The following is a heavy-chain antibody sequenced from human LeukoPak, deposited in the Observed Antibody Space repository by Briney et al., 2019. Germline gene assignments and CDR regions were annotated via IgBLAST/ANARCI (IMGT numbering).Heavy chain of an antibody. D-gene: IGHD3-10*01. CDR1: GGSFSGYY. Sequence: PSETLSLTCAVYGGSFSGYYWSWIRQPPGKGLEWLGRINHSGSTNYNPSLKSRVTISIDTSKNQFSLKLSSVTAADTAVYYCARSHYDAFDIWGHGTMVTVSS. CDR2: INHSGST. J-gene: IGHJ3*02. CDR3: ARSHYDAFDI. V-gene: IGHV4-34*01.